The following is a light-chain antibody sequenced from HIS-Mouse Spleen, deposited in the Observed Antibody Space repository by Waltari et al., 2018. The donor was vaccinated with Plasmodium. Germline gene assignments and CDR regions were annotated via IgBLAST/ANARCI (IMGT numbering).Light chain of an antibody. V-gene: IGLV2-14*01. Sequence: QSALTQPASVSGSPGQSITISCTGTSSDVGGYHYVSWYQQHPGTAPKLMIYEVSNRPSGVSNRFSGSKSGNTASLTISGLQAEDEADYYCSSYTSSSTWVFGGGTKLTVL. CDR3: SSYTSSSTWV. J-gene: IGLJ3*02. CDR1: SSDVGGYHY. CDR2: EVS.